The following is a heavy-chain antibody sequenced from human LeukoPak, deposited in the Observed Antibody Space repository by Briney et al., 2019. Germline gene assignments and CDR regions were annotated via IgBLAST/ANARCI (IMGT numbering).Heavy chain of an antibody. CDR3: ARGLLMYYPFYFDY. J-gene: IGHJ4*02. CDR2: INHGASP. D-gene: IGHD3-10*01. Sequence: KTSETLSLTCAVYGGSFSGYYWSWIRQSPGKGLEWIGEINHGASPTYGPSLKSRLTISLDMSKSQFSLKLRSVTAADTAVYYCARGLLMYYPFYFDYWGQGTLVTVSS. V-gene: IGHV4-34*01. CDR1: GGSFSGYY.